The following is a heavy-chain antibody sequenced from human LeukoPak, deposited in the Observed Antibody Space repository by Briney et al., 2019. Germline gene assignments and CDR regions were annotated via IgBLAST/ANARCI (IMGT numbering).Heavy chain of an antibody. Sequence: GGALRLSCAASGFIFSIYWMHWVRQPPGKGLEWVSRMNSDGSSTNYADSVKGRLTISRDNAKNTLYLQMNGLRVEDTAVYYCVRDLVYGTGDQRFDYWGQGTLVTVSS. D-gene: IGHD7-27*01. V-gene: IGHV3-74*01. CDR1: GFIFSIYW. J-gene: IGHJ4*02. CDR3: VRDLVYGTGDQRFDY. CDR2: MNSDGSST.